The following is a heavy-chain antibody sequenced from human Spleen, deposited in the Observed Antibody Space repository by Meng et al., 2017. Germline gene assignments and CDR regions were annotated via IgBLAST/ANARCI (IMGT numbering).Heavy chain of an antibody. J-gene: IGHJ5*02. Sequence: ASVKVSCKTSGYTFTGYYMHWVRQAPGQGLEWMGRINTKSGATNYAQRFQDRVTMTRDTSINTAYMELNRLISDDTAVYYCARGSIKGDNWFDPWGQGTLVTVSS. CDR3: ARGSIKGDNWFDP. CDR2: INTKSGAT. CDR1: GYTFTGYY. D-gene: IGHD3-9*01. V-gene: IGHV1-2*06.